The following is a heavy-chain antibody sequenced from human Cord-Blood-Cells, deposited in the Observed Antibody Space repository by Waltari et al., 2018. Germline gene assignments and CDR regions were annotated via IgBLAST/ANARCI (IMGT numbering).Heavy chain of an antibody. V-gene: IGHV3-23*01. J-gene: IGHJ4*02. Sequence: EVQLLESGGGLVQPGGCLILSWADSGLTFSSFDMSGADLAPGTGLGWVSAISGGGGSTYYADSVKGRFTISRDNSKNTLYLQMNSLRAEDTAVYYCAKDYLSSSWYDYWGQGTLVTVSS. D-gene: IGHD6-13*01. CDR2: ISGGGGST. CDR1: GLTFSSFD. CDR3: AKDYLSSSWYDY.